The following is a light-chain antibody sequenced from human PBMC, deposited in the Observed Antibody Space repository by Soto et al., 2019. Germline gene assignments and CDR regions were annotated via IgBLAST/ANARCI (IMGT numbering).Light chain of an antibody. CDR1: QGVSRK. Sequence: DIVMTQSPATLSVAPGERVTFSCRASQGVSRKLAWYQHKPGQAPRLLIYGASSRATGIPDRFSGSGSGTDFTLTISRLEPEDFAVYYCQQYGNSRFTVGQGTRLE. CDR2: GAS. V-gene: IGKV3-20*01. CDR3: QQYGNSRFT. J-gene: IGKJ5*01.